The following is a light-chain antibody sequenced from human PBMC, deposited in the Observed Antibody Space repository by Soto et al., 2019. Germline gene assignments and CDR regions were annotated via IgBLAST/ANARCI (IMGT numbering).Light chain of an antibody. J-gene: IGLJ1*01. CDR1: SSDVGDYDY. CDR2: EVS. Sequence: QSALTQPASVSGSPGQSITISCTGTSSDVGDYDYVSWYQQHPGKVPKVMIYEVSNRPSGVSNRFSGSKSGNTASLTISGLQAEDEADYYCCSYTRSSTYVFGTGTKLTVL. CDR3: CSYTRSSTYV. V-gene: IGLV2-14*01.